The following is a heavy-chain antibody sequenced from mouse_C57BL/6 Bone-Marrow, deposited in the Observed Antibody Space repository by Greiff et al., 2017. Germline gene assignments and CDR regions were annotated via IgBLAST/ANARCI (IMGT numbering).Heavy chain of an antibody. CDR3: ATSGLQRDY. D-gene: IGHD1-1*01. CDR2: IDPENGDT. J-gene: IGHJ2*01. CDR1: GFNIKDDY. V-gene: IGHV14-4*01. Sequence: EVQVVESGAELVRPGASVKLSCTASGFNIKDDYMHWVKQRPEQGLEWIGWIDPENGDTEYASKFQGKATITADTSSNTAYLQLSSLTSEDTAVYYCATSGLQRDYWGQGTTLTVSS.